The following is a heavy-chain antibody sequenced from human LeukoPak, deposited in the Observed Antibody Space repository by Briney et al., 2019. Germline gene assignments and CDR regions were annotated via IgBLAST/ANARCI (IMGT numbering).Heavy chain of an antibody. CDR2: IYYSGST. CDR3: ARLRYCSSTSCLLSYYYGMDV. CDR1: GGSISSSSYY. Sequence: PSETLSLTCTVSGGSISSSSYYWGWIRQPPGKGLEWIGSIYYSGSTYYNPSLKGRVTISVDTSKNQFSLKLSSVTAADTAVYYCARLRYCSSTSCLLSYYYGMDVWGQGTTVTVSS. D-gene: IGHD2-2*01. J-gene: IGHJ6*02. V-gene: IGHV4-39*01.